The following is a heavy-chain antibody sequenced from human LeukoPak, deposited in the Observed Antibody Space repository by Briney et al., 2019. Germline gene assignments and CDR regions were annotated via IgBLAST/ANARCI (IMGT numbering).Heavy chain of an antibody. Sequence: GGSLRLSCAASGFIFDDYAMHWVRQAPGKGLEWVSGISWNSASIGYADSVKGRFTISRDNAKNSLYLQMNSLRVEDTAVYYCAKGGGRCSSTSCYSEVPWGQGTWSPSPQ. V-gene: IGHV3-9*01. CDR2: ISWNSASI. D-gene: IGHD2-2*01. CDR1: GFIFDDYA. J-gene: IGHJ5*02. CDR3: AKGGGRCSSTSCYSEVP.